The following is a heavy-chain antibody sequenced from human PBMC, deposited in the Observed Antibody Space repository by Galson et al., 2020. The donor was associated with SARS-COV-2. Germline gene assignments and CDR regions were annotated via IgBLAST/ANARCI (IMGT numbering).Heavy chain of an antibody. J-gene: IGHJ2*01. CDR1: GYSVNTTNN. D-gene: IGHD2-21*02. Sequence: SGTLSLICVVSGYSVNTTNNCGRVRLAPGTWRAWTGRSYARGGTYYNPSLECRVTISVDTSRNQFSLTLASVTAADTAFYYCARQGVNMIVLVTVPGWFFDLWGRGTLVTVPS. V-gene: IGHV4-38-2*01. CDR3: ARQGVNMIVLVTVPGWFFDL. CDR2: SYARGGT.